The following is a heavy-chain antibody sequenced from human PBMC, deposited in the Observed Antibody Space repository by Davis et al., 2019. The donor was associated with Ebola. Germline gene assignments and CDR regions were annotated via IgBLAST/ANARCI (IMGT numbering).Heavy chain of an antibody. Sequence: AASVTVSCKTSGYTFTTYDINWVRQATGQGLEWMGWMNPNSGNTGYAQQFQGRITMTRNISTGTAYMELNSLRSEDTAIYYCARRVGARSGFDYWGQGTLATVSS. CDR2: MNPNSGNT. J-gene: IGHJ4*01. D-gene: IGHD1-26*01. CDR3: ARRVGARSGFDY. CDR1: GYTFTTYD. V-gene: IGHV1-8*01.